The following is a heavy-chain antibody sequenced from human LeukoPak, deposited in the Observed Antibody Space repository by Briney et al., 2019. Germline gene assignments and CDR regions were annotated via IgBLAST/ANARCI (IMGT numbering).Heavy chain of an antibody. CDR2: ISSNGGST. D-gene: IGHD3-10*01. Sequence: GGSLRLSCAASGFTFSSYAMHWVRQAPGKGLEYVSAISSNGGSTYYANSVKGRFTISRDNANNSLYLQMNSLRAEDTAVYYCARDARITTRGVDYWGQGTLVTVSS. CDR3: ARDARITTRGVDY. V-gene: IGHV3-64*01. CDR1: GFTFSSYA. J-gene: IGHJ4*02.